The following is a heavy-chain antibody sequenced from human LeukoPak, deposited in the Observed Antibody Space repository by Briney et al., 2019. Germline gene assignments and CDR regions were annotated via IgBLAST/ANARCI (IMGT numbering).Heavy chain of an antibody. CDR2: IIPILGIA. CDR3: ASNRDGYNYSFDY. CDR1: VGTFSSYA. J-gene: IGHJ4*02. D-gene: IGHD5-24*01. Sequence: SVKVSCKASVGTFSSYAISWVRQAPGQGLEWMGRIIPILGIANYAQKFQGRVTITADKSTSTAYMELSSLRSGDTAVYYCASNRDGYNYSFDYWGQGTLVTVSS. V-gene: IGHV1-69*04.